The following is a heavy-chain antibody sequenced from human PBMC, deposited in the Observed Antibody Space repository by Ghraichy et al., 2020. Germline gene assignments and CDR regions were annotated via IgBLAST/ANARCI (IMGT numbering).Heavy chain of an antibody. CDR3: ATRHSGSLQNWFDP. V-gene: IGHV4-4*09. Sequence: SETLSLTCTVSGVSINTYYWSWIRQPPGKGLEWIGYIYTSGSTNYNPSLKSRVTISVDTSTNQFSLKLSSVTAADTAVYFCATRHSGSLQNWFDPWGQGTLVTVSS. CDR2: IYTSGST. J-gene: IGHJ5*02. D-gene: IGHD3-10*01. CDR1: GVSINTYY.